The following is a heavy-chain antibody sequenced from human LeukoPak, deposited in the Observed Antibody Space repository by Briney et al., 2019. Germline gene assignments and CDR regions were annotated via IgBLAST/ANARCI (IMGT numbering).Heavy chain of an antibody. CDR3: ARVPVTTMIVVGPWFDP. CDR1: GCTFTSYY. V-gene: IGHV1-46*01. D-gene: IGHD3-22*01. Sequence: ASVKVSCKASGCTFTSYYMHWVRQAPGQGLEWMGIINPSGGSTSYAQKFQGRVTMTRDTSTSTVYMELSSLRSEDTAVYYCARVPVTTMIVVGPWFDPWGQGTLVTVSS. J-gene: IGHJ5*02. CDR2: INPSGGST.